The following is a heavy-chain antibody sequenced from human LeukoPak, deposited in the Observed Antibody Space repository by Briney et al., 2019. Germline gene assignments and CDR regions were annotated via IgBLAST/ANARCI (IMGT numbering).Heavy chain of an antibody. CDR3: AKDTVPGDYVDDYFDY. J-gene: IGHJ4*02. CDR2: IGGSGGST. D-gene: IGHD4-17*01. V-gene: IGHV3-23*01. CDR1: GFSFSSYT. Sequence: GGSLRLSCAASGFSFSSYTMSWVRQAPGEGLEWVSAIGGSGGSTYYADSVRGRFTISRDNFKNTLYLQMNSLRAEDTAVYYCAKDTVPGDYVDDYFDYWGQGALVTVSS.